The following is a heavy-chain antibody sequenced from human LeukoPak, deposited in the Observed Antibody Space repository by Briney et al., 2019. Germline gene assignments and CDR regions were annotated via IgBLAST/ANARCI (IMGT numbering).Heavy chain of an antibody. Sequence: PSETLSLTCAVYGGPFSGYYWSWLRHPPRKGLEWIGEINHSGSTNYNPSLKSRVTISVDTSKNQFSLKLSSVTAADTAVYYCASAIVVVPAAMGYWFDPWGQGTLVTVSS. CDR1: GGPFSGYY. CDR2: INHSGST. V-gene: IGHV4-34*01. CDR3: ASAIVVVPAAMGYWFDP. D-gene: IGHD2-2*01. J-gene: IGHJ5*02.